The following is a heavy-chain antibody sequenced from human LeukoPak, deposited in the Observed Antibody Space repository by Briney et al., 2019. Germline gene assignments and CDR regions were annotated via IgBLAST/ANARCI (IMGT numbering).Heavy chain of an antibody. J-gene: IGHJ4*02. CDR1: GFTFSGYS. D-gene: IGHD6-13*01. CDR2: IGPSSNAI. CDR3: ARAAYASSPDS. Sequence: GGSLRLFCAASGFTFSGYSMTWVRQAPGKGLEGVAYIGPSSNAIYYSDSVKGRFTISRDNAKNSLYLQMISLRDGDTAIYYCARAAYASSPDSWGQGTLVIVSS. V-gene: IGHV3-48*02.